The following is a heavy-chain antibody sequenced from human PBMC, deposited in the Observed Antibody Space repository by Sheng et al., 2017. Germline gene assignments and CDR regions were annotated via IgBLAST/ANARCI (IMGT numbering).Heavy chain of an antibody. CDR1: GGTFSSYA. V-gene: IGHV1-69*05. Sequence: QVQLVQSGAEVKKPGSSVKVSCKASGGTFSSYAISWVRQAPGQGLEWMGGIIPIFGTANYAQKFQGRVTITTDESTSTAYMELSSLRSEDTAVYYCARDHIVATIEDYYYYMDVWGKGTTVTVSS. D-gene: IGHD5-12*01. J-gene: IGHJ6*03. CDR2: IIPIFGTA. CDR3: ARDHIVATIEDYYYYMDV.